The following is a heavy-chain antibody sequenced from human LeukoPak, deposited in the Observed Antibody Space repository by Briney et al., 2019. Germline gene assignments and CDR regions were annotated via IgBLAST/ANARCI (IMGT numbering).Heavy chain of an antibody. CDR1: GFTVSSNY. Sequence: GGSLRLSCAASGFTVSSNYMSWVRQAPGKGLEWVSIIYSDGSTYYADSVKGRFTISRDNSKNTLYLQMNSLRAEDTAVYYCARDSKTYSGYDEGWFDPWGQGTLVTVSS. J-gene: IGHJ5*02. V-gene: IGHV3-66*01. CDR2: IYSDGST. D-gene: IGHD5-12*01. CDR3: ARDSKTYSGYDEGWFDP.